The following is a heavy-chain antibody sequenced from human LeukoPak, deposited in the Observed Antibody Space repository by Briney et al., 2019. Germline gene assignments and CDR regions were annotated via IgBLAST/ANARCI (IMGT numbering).Heavy chain of an antibody. V-gene: IGHV3-9*01. CDR3: AKDPLATVTTGFDY. Sequence: GGSLRLSCAASGFTFDDYAMHWVRQAPGKGLEWVSGISWNSGSIGYADSVKDRFTISRDNAKNSLYLQMNSLRAEDTALYYCAKDPLATVTTGFDYWGQGTLVTVSS. J-gene: IGHJ4*02. D-gene: IGHD4-11*01. CDR2: ISWNSGSI. CDR1: GFTFDDYA.